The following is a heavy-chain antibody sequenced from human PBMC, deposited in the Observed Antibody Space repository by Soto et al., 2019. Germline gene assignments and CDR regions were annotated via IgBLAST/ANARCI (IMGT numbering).Heavy chain of an antibody. CDR1: GYTFTSYD. V-gene: IGHV1-8*01. Sequence: KVSCKASGYTFTSYDINWVRQTAGQGLEWMGWMSPKTANTGYAQKFQGRVTMTRSTSISTAYMELSSLTSEDTAVYYCTGGPPNWGFDSWGQGTPVTVSS. D-gene: IGHD7-27*01. J-gene: IGHJ5*01. CDR3: TGGPPNWGFDS. CDR2: MSPKTANT.